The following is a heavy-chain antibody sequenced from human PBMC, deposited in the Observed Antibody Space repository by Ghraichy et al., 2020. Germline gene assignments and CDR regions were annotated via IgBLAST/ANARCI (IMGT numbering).Heavy chain of an antibody. CDR2: LHSNGDT. J-gene: IGHJ4*02. CDR1: GLSVSDHY. V-gene: IGHV3-53*01. Sequence: GGSLRLSCAASGLSVSDHYMSWVRRAPGKGLEWVSFLHSNGDTFYAGSVKGRFIISRDDSMNTLYLQMISLRAKDTAVYYCARTVYAGSGNHYLDYWGQGTLVTVSS. CDR3: ARTVYAGSGNHYLDY. D-gene: IGHD3-10*01.